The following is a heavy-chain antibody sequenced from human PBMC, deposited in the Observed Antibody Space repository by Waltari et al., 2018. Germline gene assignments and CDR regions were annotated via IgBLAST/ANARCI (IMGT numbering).Heavy chain of an antibody. CDR2: IYYSGST. CDR1: GGSISSSY. J-gene: IGHJ4*02. D-gene: IGHD4-17*01. CDR3: ARVYGDYAYYFDY. V-gene: IGHV4-59*01. Sequence: QVQLQESGPGLVKPSETLSLTCTVSGGSISSSYWSWIRQPPGKGLEWIGYIYYSGSTNYNPSLKSRVTISVDTSKNQFSLKLSSVTAADTAVYYCARVYGDYAYYFDYWGQGTLVTVSS.